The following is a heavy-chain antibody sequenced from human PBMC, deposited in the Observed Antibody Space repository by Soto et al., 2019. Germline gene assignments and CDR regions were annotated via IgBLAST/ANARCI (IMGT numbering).Heavy chain of an antibody. CDR3: AKDRWEFTRYFDS. D-gene: IGHD1-26*01. CDR2: ISKDGNDQ. CDR1: GFTFSTYA. J-gene: IGHJ4*02. V-gene: IGHV3-30*18. Sequence: QVQLVESGGGVVQPGTSLRLSCAASGFTFSTYAMHWVRQAPGKGLEWVAMISKDGNDQYYADSVKGRFTVSRDNSKNTVSLQMHSLRPEDTAFYYCAKDRWEFTRYFDSWGQGILVTVSS.